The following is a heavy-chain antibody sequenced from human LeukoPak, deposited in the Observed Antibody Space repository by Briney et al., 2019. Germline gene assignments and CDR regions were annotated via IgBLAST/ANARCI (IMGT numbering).Heavy chain of an antibody. CDR1: GFTFNDYY. CDR2: ISSSGLTT. CDR3: ASDTNNGLDV. V-gene: IGHV3-11*01. J-gene: IGHJ6*02. Sequence: PGGSLRLSCAASGFTFNDYYINWIRQAPGKGLEWVSYISSSGLTTVYADSVKGRFTITRDNAHNFMSLQMNSLRPEDTAVYYCASDTNNGLDVWGRGTTVTVSS. D-gene: IGHD1-20*01.